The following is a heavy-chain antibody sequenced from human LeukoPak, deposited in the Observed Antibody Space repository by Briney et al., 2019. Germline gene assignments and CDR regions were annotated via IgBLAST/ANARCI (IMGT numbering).Heavy chain of an antibody. CDR2: ISAYNGNT. Sequence: ASVKVSCKASGYTFTGYYMHWVRQAPGQGLEWMGWISAYNGNTNYAQKLQGRVTMTTDTSTSTAYMELRSLRSDDTAVYYCARGPVAGSFDYWGQGTLVTVSS. V-gene: IGHV1-18*04. CDR3: ARGPVAGSFDY. D-gene: IGHD6-19*01. J-gene: IGHJ4*02. CDR1: GYTFTGYY.